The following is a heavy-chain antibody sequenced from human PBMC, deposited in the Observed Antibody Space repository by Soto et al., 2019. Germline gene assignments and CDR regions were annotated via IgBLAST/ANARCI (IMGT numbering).Heavy chain of an antibody. CDR3: ARHVVGHYYGSGSYVGRYYYGMDV. J-gene: IGHJ6*02. Sequence: PSETLSLTCAVYGGSFSGYYWSWIRQPPGKGLEWIGEINHSGSTNYNPSLKSRVTISVDTSKNQFSLKLSSVTAADTAVYYCARHVVGHYYGSGSYVGRYYYGMDVWGQGTTVTVSS. V-gene: IGHV4-34*01. CDR2: INHSGST. D-gene: IGHD3-10*01. CDR1: GGSFSGYY.